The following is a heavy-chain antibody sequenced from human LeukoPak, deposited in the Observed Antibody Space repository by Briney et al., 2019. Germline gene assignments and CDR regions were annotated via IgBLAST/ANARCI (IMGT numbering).Heavy chain of an antibody. D-gene: IGHD3-3*02. CDR3: ARGRSPGLST. J-gene: IGHJ5*02. CDR2: INHSGST. Sequence: SETLSLTCAVYGGSFSGYYWSWIRQPPGKGLEWIGEINHSGSTNYNPSLKSRVTISVDTSKNQFSLKLSSVTAADTAVYYCARGRSPGLSTWGQGTLVTVSS. V-gene: IGHV4-34*01. CDR1: GGSFSGYY.